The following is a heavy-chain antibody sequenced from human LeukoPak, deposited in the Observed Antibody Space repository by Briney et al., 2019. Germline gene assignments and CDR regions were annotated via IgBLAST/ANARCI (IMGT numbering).Heavy chain of an antibody. CDR2: IYYSGST. J-gene: IGHJ5*02. Sequence: SETLSLTCTVSGGSISSGGYYWSWIRQHPGKGLEWIGYIYYSGSTYYNPSLKSRVTISVDTSKNQFSLKLSSVTAADTAVYYCARSATLGGRSPKINWFDPWGQGTLVTVSS. CDR3: ARSATLGGRSPKINWFDP. CDR1: GGSISSGGYY. D-gene: IGHD3-16*01. V-gene: IGHV4-31*03.